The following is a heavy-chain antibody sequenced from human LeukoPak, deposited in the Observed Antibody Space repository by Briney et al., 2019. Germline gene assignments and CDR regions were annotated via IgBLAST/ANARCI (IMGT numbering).Heavy chain of an antibody. V-gene: IGHV4-59*08. J-gene: IGHJ4*02. CDR2: MFYSGYT. CDR3: ARHAGADAGDWYSLDY. D-gene: IGHD2-15*01. CDR1: GGSISSSY. Sequence: SETLSLTCTVSGGSISSSYWSWIRQPPGKGLEWIGYMFYSGYTDYNPSLKSRVTLSIDTSKNQFSLILSSVTAADTAVYYCARHAGADAGDWYSLDYWGQGTLVTVSS.